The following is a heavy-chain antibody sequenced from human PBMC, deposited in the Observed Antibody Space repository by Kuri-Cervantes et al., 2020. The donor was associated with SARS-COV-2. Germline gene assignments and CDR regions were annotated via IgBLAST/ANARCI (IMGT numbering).Heavy chain of an antibody. CDR2: IIPIFGTA. CDR1: GGTFSSYA. J-gene: IGHJ6*02. CDR3: ARILRGDYYYGMDV. Sequence: SVKVSCKASGGTFSSYAISWVRQAPGQGLEWMGGIIPIFGTANYAQKFQGRVTITADESTSTAYMELRSLRSDDTAVYYCARILRGDYYYGMDVWGQGTTVTVSS. D-gene: IGHD3-10*01. V-gene: IGHV1-69*13.